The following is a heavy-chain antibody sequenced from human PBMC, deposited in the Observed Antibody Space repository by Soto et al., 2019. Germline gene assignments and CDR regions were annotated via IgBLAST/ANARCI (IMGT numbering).Heavy chain of an antibody. CDR2: IIPICGTA. V-gene: IGHV1-69*01. CDR1: GGTFSSYA. D-gene: IGHD5-12*01. Sequence: QVQLVQSGAEVEKPGSSVKVSCKASGGTFSSYAISWVRQAPGQGLEWMGGIIPICGTANYAEKLQGRVTITADESTSTADMELSSLRSEDTAVYYCARGQRWLQPHFDYWGQGTLVTVSS. CDR3: ARGQRWLQPHFDY. J-gene: IGHJ4*02.